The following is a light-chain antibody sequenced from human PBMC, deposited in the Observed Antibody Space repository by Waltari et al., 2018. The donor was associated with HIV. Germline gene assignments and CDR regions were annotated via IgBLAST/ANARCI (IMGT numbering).Light chain of an antibody. Sequence: EIVMTQSPATLSVSPGDRVTLSCRASQSITTKLAWYQQTPGQAPRLLLYGASTRAPGIPDRFSGSGSGTEFTLTISSLQSEDFAIYYCQQYNNWPPWTFGQGTKVEI. CDR3: QQYNNWPPWT. J-gene: IGKJ1*01. CDR2: GAS. CDR1: QSITTK. V-gene: IGKV3-15*01.